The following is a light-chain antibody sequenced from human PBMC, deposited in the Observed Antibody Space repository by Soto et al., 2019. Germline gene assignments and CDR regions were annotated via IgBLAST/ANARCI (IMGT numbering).Light chain of an antibody. CDR2: GAS. CDR3: QQYSSSPPEFT. V-gene: IGKV3-20*01. J-gene: IGKJ3*01. CDR1: QSISSSY. Sequence: EIVLTQSPGTLSLSPGERATLSCRASQSISSSYLAWYQQRPGQAPRLLIFGASYRATGIPDRFSGSGSGIDFTLTVSILDPEYFAVYYCQQYSSSPPEFTFGPGTRVYSK.